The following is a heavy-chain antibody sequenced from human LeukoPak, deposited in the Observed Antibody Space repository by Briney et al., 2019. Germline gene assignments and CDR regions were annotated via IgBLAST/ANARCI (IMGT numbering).Heavy chain of an antibody. CDR1: GGSISTSSYY. J-gene: IGHJ4*02. V-gene: IGHV3-72*01. CDR2: SRSKTNRYTT. CDR3: ATIQYGSGSHY. D-gene: IGHD3-10*01. Sequence: LSLTCTVSGGSISTSSYYWGWIRQPPGKGLEWVGRSRSKTNRYTTQYAASVKGRFTISRDDSKNSLYLQMNSLRVDDTAVYYCATIQYGSGSHYWGQGTLVTVSS.